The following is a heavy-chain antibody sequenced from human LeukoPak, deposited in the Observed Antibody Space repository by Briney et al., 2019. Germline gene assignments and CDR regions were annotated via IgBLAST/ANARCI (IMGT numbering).Heavy chain of an antibody. Sequence: SETLSLTCTVSGGSISGYFWSCIRQPPGTGLEFIGYVYYNGATLYSPSLKSRVTMSVDTSKNQFSLKLSSVTAADTAVYYCARHDPVGHYQHGMDVWGQGTTVIVSS. CDR2: VYYNGAT. CDR3: ARHDPVGHYQHGMDV. D-gene: IGHD1-26*01. CDR1: GGSISGYF. J-gene: IGHJ6*02. V-gene: IGHV4-59*08.